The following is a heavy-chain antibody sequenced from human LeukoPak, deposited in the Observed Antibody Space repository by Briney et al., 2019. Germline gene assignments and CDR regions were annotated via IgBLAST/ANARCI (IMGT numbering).Heavy chain of an antibody. CDR3: ARGRWGYYYGSGRKGYYFDY. D-gene: IGHD3-10*01. Sequence: SETLSLTCAVYGGSFSGCYWSWIRQPPGKGLEWIGEINHSGSTNYNPSLKSRVTISVDTSKNQFSLKLSSVTAADTAAYYCARGRWGYYYGSGRKGYYFDYWGQGTLVTVSS. J-gene: IGHJ4*02. V-gene: IGHV4-34*01. CDR1: GGSFSGCY. CDR2: INHSGST.